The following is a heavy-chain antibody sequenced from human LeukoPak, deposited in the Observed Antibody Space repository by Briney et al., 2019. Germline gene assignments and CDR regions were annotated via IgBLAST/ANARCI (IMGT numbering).Heavy chain of an antibody. CDR2: IWYDGSNK. CDR1: GFTFSSYG. V-gene: IGHV3-33*06. Sequence: TGGSLRLSCAASGFTFSSYGMHWVRQAPGKGLGWVAVIWYDGSNKYYADSVKGRFTISRDNSKNTLYLQMNSLRAEDTAVYYCAKSGLPYYDILTGFEYYFDYWGQGTLVTVSS. CDR3: AKSGLPYYDILTGFEYYFDY. J-gene: IGHJ4*02. D-gene: IGHD3-9*01.